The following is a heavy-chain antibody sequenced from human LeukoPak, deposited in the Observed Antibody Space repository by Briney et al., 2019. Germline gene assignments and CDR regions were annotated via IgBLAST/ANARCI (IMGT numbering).Heavy chain of an antibody. CDR2: IYHSGST. CDR3: ARAYYDFWSGYHNWFDP. Sequence: SETLSLTCTVSGYSISSGYYWGWIRQPPGKGLEWIGSIYHSGSTYYNPSLKSRVTISVDTSKNQSSLKLSSVTAADTAVYYCARAYYDFWSGYHNWFDPWGQGTLVTVSS. D-gene: IGHD3-3*01. CDR1: GYSISSGYY. J-gene: IGHJ5*02. V-gene: IGHV4-38-2*02.